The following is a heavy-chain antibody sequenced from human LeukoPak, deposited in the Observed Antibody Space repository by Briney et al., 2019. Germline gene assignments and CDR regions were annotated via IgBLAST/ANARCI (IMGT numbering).Heavy chain of an antibody. CDR3: ARDFGFGSA. J-gene: IGHJ5*02. Sequence: SETLSLTCTVSGGSISSSSYYWGWIRQPPGKGLEWIGSIYYSGSTYYNPSLKSRVTMSVDTSKNQFSLKLTSVTAADTAVYYCARDFGFGSAWGQGALVTVSS. D-gene: IGHD6-19*01. V-gene: IGHV4-39*07. CDR2: IYYSGST. CDR1: GGSISSSSYY.